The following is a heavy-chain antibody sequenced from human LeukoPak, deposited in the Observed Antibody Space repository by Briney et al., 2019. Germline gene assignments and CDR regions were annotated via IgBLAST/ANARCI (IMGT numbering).Heavy chain of an antibody. CDR1: GGSISSYY. V-gene: IGHV4-4*07. J-gene: IGHJ5*02. CDR2: IYTSGST. CDR3: ARERGSGSAVTANWFDP. D-gene: IGHD3-10*01. Sequence: SETLSLTCTVSGGSISSYYWSWIRQPAGKGLEWIGRIYTSGSTNYNPSLKSRVTMSVDTSKNQFSLKLSSVTAADTAVYYCARERGSGSAVTANWFDPWGQGTLVTVSS.